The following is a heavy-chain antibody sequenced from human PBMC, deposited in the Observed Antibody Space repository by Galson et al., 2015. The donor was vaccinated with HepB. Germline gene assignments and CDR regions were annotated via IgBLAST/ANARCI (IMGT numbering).Heavy chain of an antibody. CDR3: ARGFPYDYYFDY. CDR1: GYTFTSYA. D-gene: IGHD1-1*01. J-gene: IGHJ4*02. CDR2: ISAHNGNT. Sequence: SVKVSCKASGYTFTSYAISWVRQAPGQGLEWMGWISAHNGNTNYAQKLQGRVTMTRDTSISTAYMELSRLRSDDTAVYYCARGFPYDYYFDYWGQGTLVTVSS. V-gene: IGHV1-18*04.